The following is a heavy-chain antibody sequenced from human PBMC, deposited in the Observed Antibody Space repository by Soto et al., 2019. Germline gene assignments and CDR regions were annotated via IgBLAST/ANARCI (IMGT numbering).Heavy chain of an antibody. D-gene: IGHD2-15*01. CDR1: GFTFSSYA. CDR2: ISGSGGST. J-gene: IGHJ3*02. Sequence: EVQLLESGGGLVQPGGSLRLSCAASGFTFSSYAMSWVRQAPGKGLEWVSAISGSGGSTYYADSVKGRFIISRDNSKNTLYLQMNSLRAEDTAVYYCAKDVDDIVVVVAATEVAAFDIWGQGTMVTVSS. CDR3: AKDVDDIVVVVAATEVAAFDI. V-gene: IGHV3-23*01.